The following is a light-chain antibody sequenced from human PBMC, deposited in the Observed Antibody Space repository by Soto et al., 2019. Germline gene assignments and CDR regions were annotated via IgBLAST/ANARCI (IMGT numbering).Light chain of an antibody. Sequence: QSVLTRAASVSGPPGQSITISCTGANSDIGDWNYVSWYQQSPGKAPKLIIYEVNYRPSGVSYRFSGSKSGNTASLTISGLQAEDEADYYCSSFSSDTTLFVFGAGTKVTVL. V-gene: IGLV2-14*01. CDR3: SSFSSDTTLFV. J-gene: IGLJ1*01. CDR1: NSDIGDWNY. CDR2: EVN.